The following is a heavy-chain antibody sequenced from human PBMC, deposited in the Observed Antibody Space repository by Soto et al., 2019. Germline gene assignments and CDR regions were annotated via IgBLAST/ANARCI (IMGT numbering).Heavy chain of an antibody. CDR2: IYYIGDT. Sequence: QVQLQESGPGLVKPSQTLSLTCTVSGGSISTAIYNWSWIRQHPGKGLEWMGYIYYIGDTNYNPSLKSRVSMSVDTSKNQFSLRLNSVTAADTAVYYCASLTKDLDSWGPGTLVTVSS. V-gene: IGHV4-31*03. CDR1: GGSISTAIYN. D-gene: IGHD3-9*01. CDR3: ASLTKDLDS. J-gene: IGHJ4*02.